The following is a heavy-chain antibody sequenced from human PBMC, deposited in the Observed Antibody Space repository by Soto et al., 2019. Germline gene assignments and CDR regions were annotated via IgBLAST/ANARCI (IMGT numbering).Heavy chain of an antibody. V-gene: IGHV3-15*01. D-gene: IGHD2-21*01. CDR2: VKSEAGGGTI. CDR1: GITFTYAW. CDR3: AHIGARPPTEVFST. Sequence: EVQLVESGGGLVNPGGSLRLSCAASGITFTYAWMTWVRQAPGRGLEWVGRVKSEAGGGTIDYAAPVKGRFTISRDDSRSMLYLQMNSLKSEDTAVYYCAHIGARPPTEVFSTWGQGTVVTVSS. J-gene: IGHJ3*01.